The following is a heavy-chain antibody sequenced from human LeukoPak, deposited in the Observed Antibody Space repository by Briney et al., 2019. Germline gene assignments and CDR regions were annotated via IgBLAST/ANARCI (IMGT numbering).Heavy chain of an antibody. D-gene: IGHD6-13*01. J-gene: IGHJ3*02. V-gene: IGHV1-18*01. Sequence: ASVKVSCKASGYTFTSYGISWVRQAPGQGLEWMGWISAYNGNTNYAQKLQGRVTMTTDTSTSTAYMELRSLRSDDTAVYYCARDILLIAAAGKRDAFDIWGQGTMATVSS. CDR2: ISAYNGNT. CDR1: GYTFTSYG. CDR3: ARDILLIAAAGKRDAFDI.